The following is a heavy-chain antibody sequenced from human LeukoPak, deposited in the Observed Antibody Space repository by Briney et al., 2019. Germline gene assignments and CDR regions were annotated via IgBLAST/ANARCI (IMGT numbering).Heavy chain of an antibody. CDR2: ISSTSSYI. CDR1: GFTFSSYG. D-gene: IGHD6-19*01. V-gene: IGHV3-21*04. J-gene: IGHJ3*02. CDR3: AREGQWLEKKGFDI. Sequence: GRSLRLSCAASGFTFSSYGMHWVRQAPGKGLEWVSSISSTSSYIYYADSVKGRFTISRDNAKNSLYLQMNSLRAEDTALYYCAREGQWLEKKGFDIWGQGTMVTVSS.